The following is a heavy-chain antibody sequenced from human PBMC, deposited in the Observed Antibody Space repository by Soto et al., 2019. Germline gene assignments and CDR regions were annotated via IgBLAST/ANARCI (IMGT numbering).Heavy chain of an antibody. V-gene: IGHV4-39*01. Sequence: SETLSLTCTVSGGSISSSSYYWGWIRQPPGKGLEWIGSIYYSGSTYYNPSLKSRVTISVDTSKNQFSLKLSSVTAADTAVYYCARWTVYSYYGMDVWGQGTTVT. CDR2: IYYSGST. CDR3: ARWTVYSYYGMDV. CDR1: GGSISSSSYY. D-gene: IGHD2-8*01. J-gene: IGHJ6*02.